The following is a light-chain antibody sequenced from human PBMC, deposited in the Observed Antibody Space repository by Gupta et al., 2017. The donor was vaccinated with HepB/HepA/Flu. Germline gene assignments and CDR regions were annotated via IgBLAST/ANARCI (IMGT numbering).Light chain of an antibody. V-gene: IGLV2-14*03. Sequence: QSALTQPASVSGSPGQSHTISCTGTSSDVGGYNYVSWYQQHPGKAPKLMIYDVSNRPSGVSNRFSGSKSGNTASLTISGLQAEDEADYYCSSYTSSSTEVFGGGTKLTVL. CDR2: DVS. CDR3: SSYTSSSTEV. J-gene: IGLJ2*01. CDR1: SSDVGGYNY.